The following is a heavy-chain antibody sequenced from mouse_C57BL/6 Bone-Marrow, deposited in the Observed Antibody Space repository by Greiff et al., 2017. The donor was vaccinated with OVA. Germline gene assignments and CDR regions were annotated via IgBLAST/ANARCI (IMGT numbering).Heavy chain of an antibody. Sequence: VQLQQSGAELVRPGASVKLSCTASGFKIKDDYMHWVKQRPEQGLEWIGWIDNENGDTEYASKFQGKATITADTSSNTAYLQLTILTSEDTAVYYCTAFYYDYVYYFYYWGQGTTLTVSS. CDR1: GFKIKDDY. D-gene: IGHD2-4*01. J-gene: IGHJ2*01. CDR3: TAFYYDYVYYFYY. V-gene: IGHV14-4*01. CDR2: IDNENGDT.